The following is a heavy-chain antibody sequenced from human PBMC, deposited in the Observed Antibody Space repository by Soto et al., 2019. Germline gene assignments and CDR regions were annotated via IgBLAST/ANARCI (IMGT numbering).Heavy chain of an antibody. Sequence: GASVKVSCKVSGYTLTELSMHWVRQAPGKGLEWLGGFDPEDGETLYAQKFQGRVTMTEDTSTDTAYMELSSLRSEDTAVYYCATDREAPKWGAFDIGAQGKMVTVSS. CDR3: ATDREAPKWGAFDI. J-gene: IGHJ3*02. V-gene: IGHV1-24*01. CDR2: FDPEDGET. CDR1: GYTLTELS. D-gene: IGHD1-26*01.